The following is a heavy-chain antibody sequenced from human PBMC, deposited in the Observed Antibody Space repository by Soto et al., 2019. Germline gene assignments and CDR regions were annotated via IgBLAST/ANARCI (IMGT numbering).Heavy chain of an antibody. J-gene: IGHJ5*02. CDR3: ARGYRSVSS. CDR2: ISETSDIS. CDR1: GFPFNSYP. D-gene: IGHD6-19*01. V-gene: IGHV3-23*01. Sequence: GVSLRLSCVASGFPFNSYPMSWLRQAPGKGLQWVSAISETSDISYYADAVKGRFTMSRDRSKNTVYLQMSGLRREDTAVYFFARGYRSVSSWGRGTLVTVSS.